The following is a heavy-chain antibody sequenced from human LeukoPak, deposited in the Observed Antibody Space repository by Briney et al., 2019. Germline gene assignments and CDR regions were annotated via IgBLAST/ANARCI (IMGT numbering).Heavy chain of an antibody. CDR1: GGSLSSSGYY. CDR2: IYTSGST. J-gene: IGHJ4*02. V-gene: IGHV4-61*02. Sequence: SETLSLTCTVSGGSLSSSGYYWSWIRQPAGTGLEWIGRIYTSGSTNYNPSLKSRVTMSVDTSKNQFSLKLSSVTAADTAVYYCASWNRGAMDYWGQGTLVTVSS. D-gene: IGHD1-1*01. CDR3: ASWNRGAMDY.